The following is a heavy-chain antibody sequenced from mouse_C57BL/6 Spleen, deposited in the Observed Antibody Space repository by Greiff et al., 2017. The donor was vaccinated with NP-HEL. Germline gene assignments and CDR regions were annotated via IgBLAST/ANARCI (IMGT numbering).Heavy chain of an antibody. CDR3: ARSRQLRLDYFDY. CDR1: GFSLSTSGMV. J-gene: IGHJ2*01. D-gene: IGHD3-2*02. Sequence: TLKYSFPLILHSSQTLILTCSFSGFSLSTSGMVVSWIRQPSGKGLEWLAHIYWDDDKRYNPSLKSRLTISKDTSRNQVFLKITSVDTADTATYYCARSRQLRLDYFDYWGQGTTLTVSS. CDR2: IYWDDDK. V-gene: IGHV8-12*01.